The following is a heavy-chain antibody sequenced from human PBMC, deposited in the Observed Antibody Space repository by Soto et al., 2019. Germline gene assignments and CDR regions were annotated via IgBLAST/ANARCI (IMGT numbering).Heavy chain of an antibody. CDR3: ARDHGDNWFDP. CDR2: IYYSGSI. J-gene: IGHJ5*02. V-gene: IGHV4-31*03. D-gene: IGHD4-17*01. Sequence: QVQLQESGPGLVKPSQTLSLTCTVSGGSISSGGYYWSWIRQHPGKGLEWIGYIYYSGSISYNPSLKSRVTISVDTSKNQFSLKLSSATAADTAVYYCARDHGDNWFDPWGQGTLVTVSS. CDR1: GGSISSGGYY.